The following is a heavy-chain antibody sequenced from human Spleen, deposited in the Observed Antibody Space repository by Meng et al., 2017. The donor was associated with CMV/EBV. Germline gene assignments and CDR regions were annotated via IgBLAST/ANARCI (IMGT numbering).Heavy chain of an antibody. CDR1: GASIRSSY. CDR3: ASTAVGDYRLQVH. Sequence: SETLSLTCTVSGASIRSSYWSWLRQAPGKGLEWIGYVYLTGTTKYNAPLRRRVSISIDTSKNQFFLNVSSVTTADTAVYYCASTAVGDYRLQVHWGPGTLVTVSS. J-gene: IGHJ4*02. CDR2: VYLTGTT. V-gene: IGHV4-59*01. D-gene: IGHD4-17*01.